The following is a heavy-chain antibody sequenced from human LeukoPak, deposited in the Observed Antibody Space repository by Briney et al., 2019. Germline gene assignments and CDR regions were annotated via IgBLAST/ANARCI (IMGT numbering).Heavy chain of an antibody. CDR2: ISSSSSYI. V-gene: IGHV3-21*01. D-gene: IGHD3-16*02. J-gene: IGHJ6*02. CDR3: ARDPHPDYVWGSYLPLYGMDV. CDR1: GFTFSSYS. Sequence: SGGSLRLSCAASGFTFSSYSMNWVRQAPGKGLEWVSSISSSSSYIYYADSVKGRFTISRDNAKNSLYLQMNSLRAEDTAVYYCARDPHPDYVWGSYLPLYGMDVWGQGTTVTVSS.